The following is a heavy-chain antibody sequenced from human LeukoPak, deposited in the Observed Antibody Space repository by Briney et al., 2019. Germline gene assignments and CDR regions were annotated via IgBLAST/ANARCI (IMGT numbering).Heavy chain of an antibody. CDR3: ARPLLGYYYGTDV. J-gene: IGHJ6*04. CDR1: GFTFSSYE. D-gene: IGHD2-15*01. V-gene: IGHV3-48*03. Sequence: GGSLRLSCAASGFTFSSYEMNWVRQAPGKGLEWVSYISSSGSTIYYADSVKGRFTISRDNAKNSLYLQMNSLRAEDTAVYYCARPLLGYYYGTDVWGKGTTVTVSS. CDR2: ISSSGSTI.